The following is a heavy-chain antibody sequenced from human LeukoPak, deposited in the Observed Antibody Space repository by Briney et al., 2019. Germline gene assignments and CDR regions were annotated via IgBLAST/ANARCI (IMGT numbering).Heavy chain of an antibody. Sequence: SETLSLTCAVYGGSFSSYYWSWIRQPAGKGLEWIGRIYTSGSTNYNPSLKSRVTMSVDTSKNQFSLKLSSVTAADTAVYYCARAPPGVVVPAANYYYYYYMDVWGKGTTVTVSS. CDR3: ARAPPGVVVPAANYYYYYYMDV. CDR2: IYTSGST. J-gene: IGHJ6*03. V-gene: IGHV4-59*10. CDR1: GGSFSSYY. D-gene: IGHD2-2*01.